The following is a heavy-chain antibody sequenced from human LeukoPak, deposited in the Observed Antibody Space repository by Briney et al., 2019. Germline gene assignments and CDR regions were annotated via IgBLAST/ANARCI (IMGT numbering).Heavy chain of an antibody. J-gene: IGHJ5*02. Sequence: SETLPLTCTVSGGSISSYYWSWIRQPPGKGLEWIGYIYYSGSANYNPSLKSRVTISVDTSKNQFSLKLSSVTAADTALYYCAIYAGGYPWFDPWGQGTLVTVSS. CDR1: GGSISSYY. D-gene: IGHD3-10*01. CDR2: IYYSGSA. V-gene: IGHV4-59*01. CDR3: AIYAGGYPWFDP.